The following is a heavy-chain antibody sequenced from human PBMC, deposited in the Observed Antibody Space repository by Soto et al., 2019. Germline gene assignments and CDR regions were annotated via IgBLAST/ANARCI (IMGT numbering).Heavy chain of an antibody. V-gene: IGHV3-23*01. CDR1: GFTFSSYA. Sequence: GGSLRLSCAASGFTFSSYAMNWVRQAPGKGLEWVSAISDSGFTTNYADSVKGRFTISRDNSKNTLYLQMNSLRAEDTAVYYCAKGLTGYSYGYFDYWGQGILVTVYS. D-gene: IGHD5-18*01. J-gene: IGHJ4*02. CDR2: ISDSGFTT. CDR3: AKGLTGYSYGYFDY.